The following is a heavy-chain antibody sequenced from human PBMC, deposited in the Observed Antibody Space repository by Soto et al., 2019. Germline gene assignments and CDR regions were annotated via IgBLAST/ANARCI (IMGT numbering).Heavy chain of an antibody. J-gene: IGHJ3*01. CDR2: ISDTGGGA. V-gene: IGHV3-23*01. CDR1: GFSFNNYA. Sequence: EVQLLESGGGLVRPGESLRLSCTASGFSFNNYAMHWVRQAPGKGLEWVSLISDTGGGAYNADSVQGRFTISRDNSKNTLYLQMNSLRAEDTAIYYCVREGSGWYSIGSFDFWGRGTMVTVSS. D-gene: IGHD6-19*01. CDR3: VREGSGWYSIGSFDF.